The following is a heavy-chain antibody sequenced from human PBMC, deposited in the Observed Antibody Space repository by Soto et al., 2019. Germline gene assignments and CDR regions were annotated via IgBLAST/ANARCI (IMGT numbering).Heavy chain of an antibody. V-gene: IGHV4-31*04. CDR2: IYHSGSA. CDR1: SGSVISTDYY. Sequence: QVRLQESGPGLVKPSQTLSLACTVSSGSVISTDYYWTWIRQHPGKNLEWIGNIYHSGSASYNPSLKSRLTLSVDKSKNQFFLKLDSVTAADTXXYXXXXXGSAGTGVFDHWGQGTLVTVSS. CDR3: XXXGSAGTGVFDH. D-gene: IGHD1-1*01. J-gene: IGHJ4*02.